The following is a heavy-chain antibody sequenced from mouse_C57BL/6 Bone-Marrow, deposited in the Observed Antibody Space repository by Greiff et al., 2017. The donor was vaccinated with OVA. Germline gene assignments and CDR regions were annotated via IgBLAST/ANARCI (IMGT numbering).Heavy chain of an antibody. J-gene: IGHJ4*01. Sequence: EVKLMESGGGLVQSGRSLRLSCATSGFTFSDFYMEWVRQAPGKGLEWIAASRNKANDYTTEYSASVKGRFIVSRDTSQSILYLQMNALRAEDTAIYYCAREAHYAMDYWGQGTSVTVSS. CDR2: SRNKANDYTT. CDR3: AREAHYAMDY. CDR1: GFTFSDFY. V-gene: IGHV7-1*01.